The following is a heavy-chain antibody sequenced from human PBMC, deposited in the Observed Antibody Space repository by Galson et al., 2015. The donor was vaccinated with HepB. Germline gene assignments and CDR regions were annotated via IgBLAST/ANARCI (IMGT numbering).Heavy chain of an antibody. V-gene: IGHV1-8*01. J-gene: IGHJ6*03. D-gene: IGHD3-3*01. CDR1: GYTFTSYD. CDR3: ARPRRGWNTIFGVVTYYYYMDV. CDR2: MNPNSGNT. Sequence: SVKVSCKASGYTFTSYDINWVRQATGQGLEWMGWMNPNSGNTGYAQKFQGRVTMTRNTSISTAYMELSSLRSEDTAVYYCARPRRGWNTIFGVVTYYYYMDVWGKGTTVTVSS.